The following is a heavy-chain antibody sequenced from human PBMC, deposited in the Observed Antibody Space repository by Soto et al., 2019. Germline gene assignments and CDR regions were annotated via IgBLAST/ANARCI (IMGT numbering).Heavy chain of an antibody. V-gene: IGHV1-69*15. J-gene: IGHJ4*02. CDR1: GGTFYTYT. D-gene: IGHD5-18*01. Sequence: QVQLVQSVAEVRKLGSSVQVSCKASGGTFYTYTFSCVRQAPGQGLEWMGSLSPIYPTTHYAKKFQGKLTVTADGSTNTAYKELNSLTSAATAVYYCARIPRYSFPTSDDLASWGQGTKVTVSS. CDR3: ARIPRYSFPTSDDLAS. CDR2: LSPIYPTT.